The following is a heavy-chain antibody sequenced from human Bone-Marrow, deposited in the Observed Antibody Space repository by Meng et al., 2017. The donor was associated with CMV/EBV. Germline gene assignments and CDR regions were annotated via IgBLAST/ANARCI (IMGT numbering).Heavy chain of an antibody. CDR1: GGSISSYY. CDR2: VYYSGST. CDR3: ARMEGEAAGTLGY. J-gene: IGHJ4*02. D-gene: IGHD6-13*01. V-gene: IGHV4-59*01. Sequence: SETLSLTCTVPGGSISSYYWSWIRQPPGKGLEWIGYVYYSGSTDYNPSLKSRVTILVDTSKNQFSLKLSSVTPADTAVYYCARMEGEAAGTLGYWGQGTLVTVSS.